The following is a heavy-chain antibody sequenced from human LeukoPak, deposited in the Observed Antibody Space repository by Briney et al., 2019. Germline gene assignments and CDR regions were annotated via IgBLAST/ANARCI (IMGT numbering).Heavy chain of an antibody. CDR2: ISAYNGNT. J-gene: IGHJ6*02. Sequence: ASVKVSCKASGYTFTSYGISWVRQAPGQGLEWMGWISAYNGNTNYAQKLQGRVTMTTDTSTSTAYMELSSLRSEDTAVYYCARGYCSSTSCYTDLIQPSLYYYGMDVWGQGTTVTVSS. V-gene: IGHV1-18*01. CDR1: GYTFTSYG. CDR3: ARGYCSSTSCYTDLIQPSLYYYGMDV. D-gene: IGHD2-2*02.